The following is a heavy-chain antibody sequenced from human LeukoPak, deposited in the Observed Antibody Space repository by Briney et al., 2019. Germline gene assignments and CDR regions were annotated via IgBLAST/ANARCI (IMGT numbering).Heavy chain of an antibody. CDR1: GFTFSSYS. D-gene: IGHD5-18*01. CDR2: ISSSSTI. J-gene: IGHJ4*02. Sequence: GGSLRLSCAASGFTFSSYSMNWVRQAPGKGLEWVSYISSSSTIYYTDSVKGQFTISRDNAKNSLYLQTNSLRAEDTAVYYCARDGPEGIQLWLWGQGTLVTVSS. V-gene: IGHV3-48*01. CDR3: ARDGPEGIQLWL.